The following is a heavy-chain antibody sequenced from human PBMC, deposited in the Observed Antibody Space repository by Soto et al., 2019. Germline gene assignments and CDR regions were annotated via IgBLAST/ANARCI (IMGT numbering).Heavy chain of an antibody. J-gene: IGHJ4*02. Sequence: GGSLRLSCVASGITFGGRAMSWVRQAPGEGLEWVSTITDTGGDTKYADSVRGRFTMSRDNSKKTLHLQMNSLRVEDSALYYCARGSTDPYPGSRHFDFWGRGTLVTVSS. D-gene: IGHD3-10*01. CDR3: ARGSTDPYPGSRHFDF. CDR2: ITDTGGDT. CDR1: GITFGGRA. V-gene: IGHV3-23*01.